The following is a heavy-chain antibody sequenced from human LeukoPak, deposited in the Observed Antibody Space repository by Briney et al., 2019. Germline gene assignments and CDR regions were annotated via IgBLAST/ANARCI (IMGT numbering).Heavy chain of an antibody. V-gene: IGHV4-39*07. CDR3: ARGEAGTAPYYYYYYGMDV. CDR1: NDSVSSTTYS. Sequence: PSETLSLTCFVFNDSVSSTTYSWAWIRQPPGKGLEWIGTIYYTGSAYYNPSHKSRVTISVDTSKNQFSLKLSSVTAADTAVYYCARGEAGTAPYYYYYYGMDVWGQGTTVTVSS. J-gene: IGHJ6*02. D-gene: IGHD6-19*01. CDR2: IYYTGSA.